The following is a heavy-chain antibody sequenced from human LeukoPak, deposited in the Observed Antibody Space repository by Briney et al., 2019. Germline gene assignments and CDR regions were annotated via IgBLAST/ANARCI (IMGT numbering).Heavy chain of an antibody. CDR3: ARDRRRGVAGYGLDV. J-gene: IGHJ6*02. CDR2: IRYDGNEK. V-gene: IGHV3-7*01. CDR1: GFTFSDYW. Sequence: GGSLRLSCVASGFTFSDYWMSWVRQAPGKGVECVASIRYDGNEKYYMESVKGRFTTSRDHAKNSLYLQIDNLRAEDTARYFCARDRRRGVAGYGLDVWGQGTTVTVSS. D-gene: IGHD2-15*01.